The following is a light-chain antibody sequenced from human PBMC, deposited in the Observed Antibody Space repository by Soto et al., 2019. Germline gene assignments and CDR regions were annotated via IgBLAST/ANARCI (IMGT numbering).Light chain of an antibody. CDR3: QQYGDSPPVT. CDR2: GAS. V-gene: IGKV3-20*01. CDR1: QSVSSGY. Sequence: EIVLTQSPGTLSLSPGERATLSCRASQSVSSGYLAWYQQKPGQAPRLLIYGASSRVTGIPDRFSGSGSGTDFTLTISRLEPEDFAVYYCQQYGDSPPVTVGQGTKLEIK. J-gene: IGKJ2*01.